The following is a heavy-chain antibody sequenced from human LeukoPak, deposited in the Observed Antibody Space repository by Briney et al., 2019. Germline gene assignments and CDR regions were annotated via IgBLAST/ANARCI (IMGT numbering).Heavy chain of an antibody. V-gene: IGHV1-2*06. CDR1: GYIFADYY. J-gene: IGHJ4*02. Sequence: EASVKVSCKASGYIFADYYMHWMRQAPGQGLEWMGRINPNSGGTNYAQKFQGRVTMTRDTSISTAYMELSRLRSDDTAVYYCARAEQWLTYDYWGQGTLVTVSS. CDR2: INPNSGGT. CDR3: ARAEQWLTYDY. D-gene: IGHD6-19*01.